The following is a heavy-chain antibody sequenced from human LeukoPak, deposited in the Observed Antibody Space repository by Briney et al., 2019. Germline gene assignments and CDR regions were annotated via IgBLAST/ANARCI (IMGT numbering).Heavy chain of an antibody. Sequence: PGGSLRLSCAASGFTFSSYAMSWVRQAPGKGLEWVSAISGSGGSTYYADSVKGRFTISRDNSKSTLYLQMNSLRAEDTAVHYCANHEVVVPAGPDYWGQGTLVTVSS. CDR2: ISGSGGST. CDR3: ANHEVVVPAGPDY. CDR1: GFTFSSYA. D-gene: IGHD2-2*01. J-gene: IGHJ4*02. V-gene: IGHV3-23*01.